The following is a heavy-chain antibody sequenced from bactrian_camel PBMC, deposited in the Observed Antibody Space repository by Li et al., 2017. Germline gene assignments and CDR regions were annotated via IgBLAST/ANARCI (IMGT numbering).Heavy chain of an antibody. V-gene: IGHV3S53*01. CDR2: IDQDGTT. Sequence: VQLVESGGGSVNAGGSLTLSCAASGSGYISGTACMGWFRQVPGKEREGVAVIDQDGTTTYAGFVKGRFAISKDNAKNIVYLQMNSLKPEDTATYYCAAAFVCGSWVRNFGYRGRGTQVTVS. J-gene: IGHJ6*01. D-gene: IGHD6*01. CDR1: GSGYISGTAC. CDR3: AAAFVCGSWVRNFGY.